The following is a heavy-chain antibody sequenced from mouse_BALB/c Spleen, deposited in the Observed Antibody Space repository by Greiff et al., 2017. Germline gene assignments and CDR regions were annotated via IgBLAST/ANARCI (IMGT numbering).Heavy chain of an antibody. V-gene: IGHV5-6-3*01. CDR2: INSNGGST. CDR3: ARDRGKDAMDY. Sequence: VQLQQSGGGLVQPGGSLKLSCAASGFTFSSYGMSWVRQTPDKRLELVATINSNGGSTYYPDSVKGRFTISRDNAKNTLYLQMSSLKSEDTAMYYCARDRGKDAMDYWGQGTSVTVSS. J-gene: IGHJ4*01. D-gene: IGHD2-1*01. CDR1: GFTFSSYG.